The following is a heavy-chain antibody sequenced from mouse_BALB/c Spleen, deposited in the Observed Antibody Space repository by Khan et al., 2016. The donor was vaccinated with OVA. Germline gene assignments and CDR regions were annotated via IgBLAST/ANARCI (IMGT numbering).Heavy chain of an antibody. CDR3: ARSGYDFFAY. V-gene: IGHV1-80*01. J-gene: IGHJ3*01. D-gene: IGHD2-14*01. CDR2: IYPGDGDT. CDR1: GYAFSNYW. Sequence: VQLQQSGAELVRPGSSVKISCKTSGYAFSNYWMNWVKQRPGQGLEWIGQIYPGDGDTNYNGEFKGKATLTADKSSNTAYMPLSSLTAEDSAVYFCARSGYDFFAYWGQGTLVTVSA.